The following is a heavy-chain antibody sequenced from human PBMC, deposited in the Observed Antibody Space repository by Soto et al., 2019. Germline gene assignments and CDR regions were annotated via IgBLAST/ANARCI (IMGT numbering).Heavy chain of an antibody. Sequence: SVKVSCKASGYTYTSYYMHWVRQAPGQGLEGMGIISHSGGSTSYAQRFQGRVTMTRDTFTSTVYMELSSLRSEDTAVYYCARDLPDTAMALTWWGQGTLVTVSS. J-gene: IGHJ4*02. CDR3: ARDLPDTAMALTW. CDR1: GYTYTSYY. D-gene: IGHD5-18*01. V-gene: IGHV1-46*01. CDR2: ISHSGGST.